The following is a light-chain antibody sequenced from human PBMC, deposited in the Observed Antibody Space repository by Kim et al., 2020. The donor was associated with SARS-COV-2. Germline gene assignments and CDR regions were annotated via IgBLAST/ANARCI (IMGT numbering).Light chain of an antibody. CDR1: QSVGPTY. CDR3: QQYGSSRRT. Sequence: SPGESATLSCRASQSVGPTYLGWNQQKPGQAPRLLMYGASSRATGIPDRFSGSGSGTDFTLTISRREPEDFAVYYCQQYGSSRRTFGQGTKVDIK. V-gene: IGKV3-20*01. CDR2: GAS. J-gene: IGKJ1*01.